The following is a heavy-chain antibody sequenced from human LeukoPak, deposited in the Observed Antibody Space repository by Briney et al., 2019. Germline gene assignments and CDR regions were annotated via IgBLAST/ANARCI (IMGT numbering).Heavy chain of an antibody. D-gene: IGHD6-19*01. CDR3: ARDRTSWAVAGPDAFDI. Sequence: PSETLSLTCAVYGGSFSGYYWSWIRQHPGKGLEWIGYIYYSGSNYYNPSLKSRVTISVDTSKTQFSLKLSTVTAADTAVYYCARDRTSWAVAGPDAFDIWGQGTMVTVSS. J-gene: IGHJ3*02. V-gene: IGHV4-31*11. CDR2: IYYSGSN. CDR1: GGSFSGYY.